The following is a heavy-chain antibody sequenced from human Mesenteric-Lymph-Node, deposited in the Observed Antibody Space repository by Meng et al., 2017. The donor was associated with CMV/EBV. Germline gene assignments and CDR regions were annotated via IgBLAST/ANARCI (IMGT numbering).Heavy chain of an antibody. V-gene: IGHV3-48*04. D-gene: IGHD3-3*01. CDR3: ARGDYDFWSGYYPYYYYGMDV. CDR1: GFTFSSYS. CDR2: ISSSSSTI. Sequence: GESLKISCAASGFTFSSYSMNWVRQAPGKGLEWVSYISSSSSTIYYADSVKGRFTISRDNAKNSLYLHMNSLRAEDTAVYYCARGDYDFWSGYYPYYYYGMDVWGQGTTVTVSS. J-gene: IGHJ6*02.